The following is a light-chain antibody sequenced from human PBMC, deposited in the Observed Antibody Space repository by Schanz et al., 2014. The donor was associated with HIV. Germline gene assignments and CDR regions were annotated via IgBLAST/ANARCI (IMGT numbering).Light chain of an antibody. Sequence: ENALTQSPGILSLSPGERATLSCRASLSISSRPLAWSQQKPGQTPRLLIYGVSSRAAGIPDRFSGSGSGADFTLTINRLEPEDFAVYYCQHYGTSFTFGPGTKVDIK. V-gene: IGKV3-20*01. CDR2: GVS. J-gene: IGKJ3*01. CDR1: LSISSRP. CDR3: QHYGTSFT.